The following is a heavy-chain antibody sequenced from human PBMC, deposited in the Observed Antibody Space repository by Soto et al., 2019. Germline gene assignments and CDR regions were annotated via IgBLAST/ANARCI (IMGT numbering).Heavy chain of an antibody. V-gene: IGHV1-69*06. J-gene: IGHJ6*02. CDR3: ARDPVDLFGYMDV. Sequence: QEDWVQSGAEVKKPGSSVNVSCKASGGTFGSYSITWVRQAPGQRLEWMGEIIPLLRTVNYAQKFQGRVTITGDRSTSTVYMALSSLRSDDTAVYYCARDPVDLFGYMDVWGQGTTVTVSS. CDR1: GGTFGSYS. CDR2: IIPLLRTV. D-gene: IGHD6-25*01.